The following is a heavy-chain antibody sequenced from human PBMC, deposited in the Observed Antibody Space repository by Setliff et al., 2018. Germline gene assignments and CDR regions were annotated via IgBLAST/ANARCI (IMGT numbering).Heavy chain of an antibody. CDR3: ASASEGGVVPAAILY. Sequence: SETLSLTCAVYGGSFSGYYWSWIRQPPGKRLEWIGEIIHSGITYYNPSLKSRVTISVDTSKNQFSLKLSSVTAVDTAVYYCASASEGGVVPAAILYWGQGTLVTVSS. D-gene: IGHD2-2*01. J-gene: IGHJ4*02. CDR1: GGSFSGYY. CDR2: IIHSGIT. V-gene: IGHV4-34*12.